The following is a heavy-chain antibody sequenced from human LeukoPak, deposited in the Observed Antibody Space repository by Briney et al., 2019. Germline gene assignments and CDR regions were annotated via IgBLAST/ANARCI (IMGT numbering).Heavy chain of an antibody. J-gene: IGHJ3*01. D-gene: IGHD3-22*01. V-gene: IGHV3-23*01. CDR3: AKDRLDSYDGSAYYGDAFDF. CDR1: GFSFSNYA. Sequence: PGGSLRLSCVASGFSFSNYAMAWVRQAPGKGLEWAAAISGRGDSTHYADSVKGRFTVSRDNSKNTLYLQINSLRAEDTAIYYCAKDRLDSYDGSAYYGDAFDFWGQGTMVPVSS. CDR2: ISGRGDST.